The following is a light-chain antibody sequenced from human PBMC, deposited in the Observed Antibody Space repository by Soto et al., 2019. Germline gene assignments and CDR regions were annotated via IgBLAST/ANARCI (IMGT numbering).Light chain of an antibody. J-gene: IGKJ5*01. CDR1: QSVSSIY. Sequence: EIVLTQSPGTLSLSPGERATLSCRASQSVSSIYLAWYQQKPGQAPRLLILGASTRATGIPARFSGSGSGTEFTLSISSLQSEDFAVYYCKQYKEWPPFTFGQGTRLEIK. CDR3: KQYKEWPPFT. CDR2: GAS. V-gene: IGKV3-15*01.